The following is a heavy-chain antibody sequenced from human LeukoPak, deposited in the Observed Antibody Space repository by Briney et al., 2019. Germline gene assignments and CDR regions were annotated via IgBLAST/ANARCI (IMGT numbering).Heavy chain of an antibody. V-gene: IGHV3-7*03. CDR1: GFTFSSHW. CDR2: IKKDGSEK. D-gene: IGHD4-17*01. CDR3: ARGYGDYSDY. J-gene: IGHJ4*02. Sequence: GGSLRLSCAASGFTFSSHWMSWVRQAPGKGLEWVANIKKDGSEKYYVDAVKGRFTISRDNAKTSLYLQMNSLRAEDTALYYCARGYGDYSDYWGQGTLVTVSS.